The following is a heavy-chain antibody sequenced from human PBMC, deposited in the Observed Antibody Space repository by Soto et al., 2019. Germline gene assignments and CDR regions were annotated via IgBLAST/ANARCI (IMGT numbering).Heavy chain of an antibody. CDR2: ISAYNGNT. D-gene: IGHD1-26*01. CDR1: GYTFTSYG. CDR3: ARARQRSYYDDWFDP. J-gene: IGHJ5*02. Sequence: SVKVSCKASGYTFTSYGFNWVRQAPGQGLEWMGWISAYNGNTNYAQKLQGRVTMTTDTSTSTAYMELRSLRSDDTAVYYCARARQRSYYDDWFDPWGQGTLVTVSS. V-gene: IGHV1-18*01.